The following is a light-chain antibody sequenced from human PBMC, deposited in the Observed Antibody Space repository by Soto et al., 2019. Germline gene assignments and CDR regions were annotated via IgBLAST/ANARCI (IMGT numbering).Light chain of an antibody. Sequence: EIVMTQSPATLSVSPGERATLSCRARHRVSSYLAWYQQKPGQAPRLLIYAPSTRASGIPARFSGSGSGTEFTLTISSLQSEDFAVYCCQQYNNWPLTFGGGTKVDIK. CDR2: APS. V-gene: IGKV3-15*01. CDR3: QQYNNWPLT. CDR1: HRVSSY. J-gene: IGKJ4*01.